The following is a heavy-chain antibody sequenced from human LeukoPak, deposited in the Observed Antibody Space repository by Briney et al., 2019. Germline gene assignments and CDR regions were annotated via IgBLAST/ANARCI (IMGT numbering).Heavy chain of an antibody. D-gene: IGHD2-21*02. Sequence: PGGSLRLSCAASEFTFSSYAMSWVRQAPGRGLEWVIAISGNCDGTYYADSVKDRFTISRDNSKNTLYLQMNSLRAEDTAVYYCAKDGLAYCGGDCYSVYYYYYMDVWGKGTTVTVSS. V-gene: IGHV3-23*01. J-gene: IGHJ6*03. CDR3: AKDGLAYCGGDCYSVYYYYYMDV. CDR1: EFTFSSYA. CDR2: ISGNCDGT.